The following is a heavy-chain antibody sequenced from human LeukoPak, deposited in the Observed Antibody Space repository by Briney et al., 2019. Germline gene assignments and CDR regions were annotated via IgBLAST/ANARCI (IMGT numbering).Heavy chain of an antibody. D-gene: IGHD2-2*01. CDR1: GFTFDDYA. J-gene: IGHJ3*02. Sequence: GRSLRLSCAASGFTFDDYAMHWVRQAPGKGLEWVSGISWNSGSIGYADSVKGRFTISRDNAKNSLYLQMNSLRAEDTAVYYCARGPTKGNAFDIWGQGTMVTVSS. V-gene: IGHV3-9*01. CDR3: ARGPTKGNAFDI. CDR2: ISWNSGSI.